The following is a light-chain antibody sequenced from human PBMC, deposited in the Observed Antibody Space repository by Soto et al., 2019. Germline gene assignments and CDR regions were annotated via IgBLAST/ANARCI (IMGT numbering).Light chain of an antibody. Sequence: EILLTQSPGTLSLSPGERATLSCKASQSVTSSYLAWYQQKPGQAPRLLIYGASSRATGIPDRFSGSGSGTDFTLTISRLEPEDFAVYFCQQYNNSPEYTFGQGTKLEIK. J-gene: IGKJ2*01. CDR2: GAS. CDR3: QQYNNSPEYT. CDR1: QSVTSSY. V-gene: IGKV3-20*01.